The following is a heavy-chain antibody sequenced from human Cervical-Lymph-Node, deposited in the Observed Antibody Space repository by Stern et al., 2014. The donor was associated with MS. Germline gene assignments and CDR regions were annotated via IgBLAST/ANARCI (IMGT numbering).Heavy chain of an antibody. V-gene: IGHV1-46*01. Sequence: QVQLVQSGAEVTKPGVSVKVSCKTSGYNFTNYFIHWVRQAPGEGLEWMGIINPSDGGRRYAQKYQGRITLTRDGSTTTVYMEISSLTSSDTAVYYCARTSYGANSLQLDFWGQGTLVTVS. CDR1: GYNFTNYF. CDR2: INPSDGGR. D-gene: IGHD4/OR15-4a*01. CDR3: ARTSYGANSLQLDF. J-gene: IGHJ4*02.